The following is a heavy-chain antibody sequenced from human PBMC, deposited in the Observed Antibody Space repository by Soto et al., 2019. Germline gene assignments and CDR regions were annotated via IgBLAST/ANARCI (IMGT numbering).Heavy chain of an antibody. D-gene: IGHD7-27*01. CDR1: GYTFTTSC. CDR2: INPSGGSP. Sequence: ASVKVSCKASGYTFTTSCMHWLRQAPGQGLEWMGRINPSGGSPSYAQNFQGRVTMTWDTSTTTVYMELSSLTSHDTAVYYCARGPGDFFDFWGQGTLVTVSS. V-gene: IGHV1-46*01. CDR3: ARGPGDFFDF. J-gene: IGHJ4*02.